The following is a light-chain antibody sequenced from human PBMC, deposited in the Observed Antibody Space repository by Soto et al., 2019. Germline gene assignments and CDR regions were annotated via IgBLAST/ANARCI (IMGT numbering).Light chain of an antibody. V-gene: IGLV2-8*01. CDR1: SSDVGGYNY. J-gene: IGLJ1*01. CDR2: EVS. CDR3: SSYAGSNNLLYV. Sequence: QSVLTQPPSASGSPGQSVTISCTGTSSDVGGYNYVSWYQQHPGKAPKLMIYEVSKRPSGVPDRFSGSKSGNTASLTVSGLQAEYEADYYCSSYAGSNNLLYVFGTGTKVTVL.